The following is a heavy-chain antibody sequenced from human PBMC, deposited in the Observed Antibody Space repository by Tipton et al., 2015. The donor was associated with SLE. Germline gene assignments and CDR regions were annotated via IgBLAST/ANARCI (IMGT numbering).Heavy chain of an antibody. Sequence: SLRLSCEASGFTFSVYGMHWVRQAPGKGLEWVAFIQTDGTKEYADSAKGRLTVSRDNSKNTLFLHMNSLRAEDTAVYYCARGGFSMVRGSDWGQGTLVTVSS. CDR1: GFTFSVYG. CDR3: ARGGFSMVRGSD. CDR2: IQTDGTKE. D-gene: IGHD3-10*01. V-gene: IGHV3-33*02. J-gene: IGHJ4*02.